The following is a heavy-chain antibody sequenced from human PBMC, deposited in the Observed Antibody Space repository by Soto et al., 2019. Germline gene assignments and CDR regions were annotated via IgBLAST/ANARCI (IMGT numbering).Heavy chain of an antibody. CDR1: GYSISSGYY. V-gene: IGHV4-38-2*01. Sequence: SETLSLTCAVSGYSISSGYYWDWIRPPPGKGLEWIGSIFYSGSSFYNPSLKSRVTLSVDTSKNQFSLKLSSVTAADTAAYYCARHPRVTGRGVVFDPGGQGTLVTVSS. D-gene: IGHD2-15*01. J-gene: IGHJ5*02. CDR3: ARHPRVTGRGVVFDP. CDR2: IFYSGSS.